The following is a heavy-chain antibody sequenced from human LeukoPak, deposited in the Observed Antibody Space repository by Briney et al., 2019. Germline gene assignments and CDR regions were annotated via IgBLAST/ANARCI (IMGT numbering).Heavy chain of an antibody. V-gene: IGHV1-46*01. CDR1: GYTFTSYY. D-gene: IGHD3-9*01. CDR3: ARMAPHYDILTGYYFNASGRWWFDP. Sequence: ASVKVSCKASGYTFTSYYMHWVRQAPRQGLEWMGIINPSGGSTSYAQKFQGRVTMTRDTSTSTVYMELSSLRSEDTAVYYCARMAPHYDILTGYYFNASGRWWFDPWGQGTLVTVSS. J-gene: IGHJ5*02. CDR2: INPSGGST.